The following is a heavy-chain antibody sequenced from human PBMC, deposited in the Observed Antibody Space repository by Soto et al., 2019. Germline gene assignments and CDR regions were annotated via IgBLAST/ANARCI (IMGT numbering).Heavy chain of an antibody. D-gene: IGHD7-27*01. V-gene: IGHV2-26*01. Sequence: QVTLKESGPVLVKPTETLTLTCTVSGFSLNNARMGVGWIRQPPGKALEWLAHIYSNDAKFYSTSLKTRVTISQDPAKSQVVLTLTNMDPVDTATYYCARIQLGNVYDFDYWGQGTLVTVSS. CDR3: ARIQLGNVYDFDY. CDR2: IYSNDAK. CDR1: GFSLNNARMG. J-gene: IGHJ4*02.